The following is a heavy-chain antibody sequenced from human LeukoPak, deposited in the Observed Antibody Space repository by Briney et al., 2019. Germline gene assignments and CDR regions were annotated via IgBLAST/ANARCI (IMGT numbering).Heavy chain of an antibody. V-gene: IGHV3-23*01. D-gene: IGHD6-19*01. CDR1: GFTFSSYA. J-gene: IGHJ6*03. CDR3: ARGAGYSSGWSISFYYYYMDV. CDR2: ISGSGGST. Sequence: GGPLRLSCAASGFTFSSYAMSWVRQAPGKGLEWVSAISGSGGSTYYADSVKGRFTISRDNSKNTLYLQMNSLRAEDTAVYYCARGAGYSSGWSISFYYYYMDVWGKGTTVTVSS.